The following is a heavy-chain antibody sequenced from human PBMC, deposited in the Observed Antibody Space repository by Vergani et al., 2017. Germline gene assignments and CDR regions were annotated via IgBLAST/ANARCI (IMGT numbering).Heavy chain of an antibody. CDR3: ARGVLEWLLQNWFDP. CDR1: GYTFTSYA. D-gene: IGHD3-3*01. Sequence: QVQLVQSGAEVKKPGASVKVSCKASGYTFTSYAMHWVRQAPGQRLEWMGWINAGNGNTKYSQKFQGRVTITRDKSASTAYMELSSLRSEDTAVYYCARGVLEWLLQNWFDPWGQGTLVTVSS. V-gene: IGHV1-3*01. J-gene: IGHJ5*02. CDR2: INAGNGNT.